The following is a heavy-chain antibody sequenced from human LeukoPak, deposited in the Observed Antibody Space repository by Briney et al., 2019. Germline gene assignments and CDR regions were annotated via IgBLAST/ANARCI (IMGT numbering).Heavy chain of an antibody. CDR1: GGSFSGYY. V-gene: IGHV4-34*01. D-gene: IGHD2-2*01. J-gene: IGHJ6*03. Sequence: SETLSLTCAVYGGSFSGYYWSWIRQPPGKGLEWIGEINHSGSTNYNPSLKSRVTISVDTSKSQFSLKLSSVTAADTAVYYCARVRRYCSSTSCLYYYMDVWGKGTTVTVSS. CDR3: ARVRRYCSSTSCLYYYMDV. CDR2: INHSGST.